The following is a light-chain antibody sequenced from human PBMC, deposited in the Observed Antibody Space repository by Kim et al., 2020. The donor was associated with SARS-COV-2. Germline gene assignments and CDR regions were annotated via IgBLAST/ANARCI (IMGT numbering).Light chain of an antibody. Sequence: QSALTQPRSVSGSPGQSVTISCTGTSSDVGGYNYVSWYQHHPGKAPKLMIYDVSKRPSGVPDRFSGSKSGNTASLTVSGLQAEDEADYYCCSYAGSYTLVFGGWTQLTVL. CDR3: CSYAGSYTLV. V-gene: IGLV2-11*01. J-gene: IGLJ2*01. CDR2: DVS. CDR1: SSDVGGYNY.